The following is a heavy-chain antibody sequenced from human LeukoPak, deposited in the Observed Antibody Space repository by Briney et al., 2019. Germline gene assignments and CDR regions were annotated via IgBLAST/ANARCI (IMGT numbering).Heavy chain of an antibody. Sequence: GRSPRLSCAASGFTFSSYDMHWVRQAPGKGLEWVAVIWYDGNNKYYADSVKGRFTISRDNSKNTLYLQMNSLRAEDTAVYYCAKIMVAYAGVDYWGQGTLVTVSS. CDR1: GFTFSSYD. J-gene: IGHJ4*02. CDR3: AKIMVAYAGVDY. CDR2: IWYDGNNK. D-gene: IGHD3-10*01. V-gene: IGHV3-33*06.